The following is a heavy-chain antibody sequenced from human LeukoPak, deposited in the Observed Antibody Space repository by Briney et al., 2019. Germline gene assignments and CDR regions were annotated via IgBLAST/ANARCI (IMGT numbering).Heavy chain of an antibody. J-gene: IGHJ4*02. D-gene: IGHD6-13*01. CDR1: GFTFSSYA. Sequence: GGSLRLSCAASGFTFSSYAMHWVRQAPGKGLEWVAVISYDGSNKYYADSVKGRFTISRDNSKNTLYLQMNSLRAEDTAVYYCARDKFPGYSSSWYGGSRYWGQGTLVTVSS. CDR2: ISYDGSNK. V-gene: IGHV3-30-3*01. CDR3: ARDKFPGYSSSWYGGSRY.